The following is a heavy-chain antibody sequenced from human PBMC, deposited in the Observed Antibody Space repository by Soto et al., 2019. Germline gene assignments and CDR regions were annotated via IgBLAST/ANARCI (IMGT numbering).Heavy chain of an antibody. CDR3: AKNWDTTSSSSSH. CDR2: ISGSGGSK. Sequence: EVQLLESGGGLVQPGGSLRLSCAASGFTFTTYAMTWVRQAPGKGLEWVSAISGSGGSKYYADSVKGRFTISRDNSKNMLYLQMNSLRAADTAVYYCAKNWDTTSSSSSHWGQGTLVTVSS. V-gene: IGHV3-23*01. CDR1: GFTFTTYA. D-gene: IGHD6-6*01. J-gene: IGHJ4*02.